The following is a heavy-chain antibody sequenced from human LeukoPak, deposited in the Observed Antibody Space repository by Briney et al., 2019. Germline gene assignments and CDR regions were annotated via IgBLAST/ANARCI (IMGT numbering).Heavy chain of an antibody. D-gene: IGHD3-10*01. J-gene: IGHJ4*02. Sequence: GGSLRLSCAASGFTFSSYSMNWVRQAPGKGLEWVSYISSSSSTIYYAVKGRFTISRDNAKNSLYLQMNSLRDEDTAVYYCARDHRSGSGSGTQANDYWGQGTLVTVSS. CDR3: ARDHRSGSGSGTQANDY. V-gene: IGHV3-48*02. CDR1: GFTFSSYS. CDR2: ISSSSSTI.